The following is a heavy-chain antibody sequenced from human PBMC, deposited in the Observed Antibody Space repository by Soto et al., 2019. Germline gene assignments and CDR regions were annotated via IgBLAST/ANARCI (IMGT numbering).Heavy chain of an antibody. CDR3: ARGGGFNWYFDL. Sequence: QVQLVQSGAEVKEPGSSVKVSCKGSGSTFSNYAISWVRQAPGQGLEWMGGIIPIFGSPYYAHKFQGRVTITADNSASTAILELRSLRSEDTAVYYCARGGGFNWYFDLWGRGTLVTVSS. D-gene: IGHD3-10*01. J-gene: IGHJ2*01. V-gene: IGHV1-69*06. CDR1: GSTFSNYA. CDR2: IIPIFGSP.